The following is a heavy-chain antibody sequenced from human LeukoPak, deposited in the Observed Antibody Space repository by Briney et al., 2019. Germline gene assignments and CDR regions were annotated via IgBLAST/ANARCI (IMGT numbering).Heavy chain of an antibody. D-gene: IGHD5-18*01. CDR2: ISGSGGST. Sequence: PGGSLRLSCAASGFTFSSYGMSWVRQAPGKGLEWVSAISGSGGSTYYADSVKGRFTISRDNAKNSLFLQVTSPRAEDTAVYYCARHFGYCFDYWGQGTMVTVSS. J-gene: IGHJ4*02. V-gene: IGHV3-23*01. CDR1: GFTFSSYG. CDR3: ARHFGYCFDY.